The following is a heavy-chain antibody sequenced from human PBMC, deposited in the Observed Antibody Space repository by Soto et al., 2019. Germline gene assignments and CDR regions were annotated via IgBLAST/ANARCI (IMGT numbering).Heavy chain of an antibody. CDR3: ARDSNYYDSRDQLGRAFDI. D-gene: IGHD3-22*01. J-gene: IGHJ3*02. CDR1: GDSVSSNSAT. V-gene: IGHV6-1*01. CDR2: TYYRSQWYY. Sequence: SQTLSLTCAISGDSVSSNSATWNWIRQSPSRGLEWLGRTYYRSQWYYDYAVSVKSRISINPDTSKNQFSLQLDSLTPEDTAVYYCARDSNYYDSRDQLGRAFDIWGQGTMVTVSS.